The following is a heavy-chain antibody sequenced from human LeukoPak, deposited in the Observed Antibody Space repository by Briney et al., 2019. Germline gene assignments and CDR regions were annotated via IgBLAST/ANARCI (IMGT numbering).Heavy chain of an antibody. D-gene: IGHD2-2*01. CDR1: GFTFSSYW. J-gene: IGHJ3*02. Sequence: PGGSLRLSCAASGFTFSSYWMSWVRQAPGKGLEWVANIKQDGSEKYYVDSVKGRSAISRDNAKKSLYLQMNSLRVEDTAVYYCATQTSSEAFEIWGQGSMVTVSS. V-gene: IGHV3-7*05. CDR2: IKQDGSEK. CDR3: ATQTSSEAFEI.